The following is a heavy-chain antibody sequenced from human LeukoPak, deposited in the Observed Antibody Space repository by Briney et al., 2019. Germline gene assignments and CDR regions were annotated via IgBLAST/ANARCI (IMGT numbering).Heavy chain of an antibody. CDR2: INPNSGGT. V-gene: IGHV1-2*02. J-gene: IGHJ5*02. CDR3: ARDLRITMVRENNWFDP. Sequence: ASVKVSCKASGYTFTGYYMHWVRQAPGQGLAWMGWINPNSGGTNYAQKFQGRVTMTRDTSISTAYMELSRLRSDDTAVYYCARDLRITMVRENNWFDPWGQGTLVTVSS. CDR1: GYTFTGYY. D-gene: IGHD3-10*01.